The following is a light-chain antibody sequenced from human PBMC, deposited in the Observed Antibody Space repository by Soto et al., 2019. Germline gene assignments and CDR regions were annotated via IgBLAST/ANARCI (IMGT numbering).Light chain of an antibody. J-gene: IGLJ3*02. CDR1: SSDIGGSDY. V-gene: IGLV2-14*01. CDR2: EVS. Sequence: QSVLTQAASVSGSPGQSITISCTGTSSDIGGSDYVSWYQKHPGKAPKVIIYEVSHRPSGVSDRFSGSKSGNTASLTISGLQAEDEADYYCSSYVTSGTLVFGGGTKLTVL. CDR3: SSYVTSGTLV.